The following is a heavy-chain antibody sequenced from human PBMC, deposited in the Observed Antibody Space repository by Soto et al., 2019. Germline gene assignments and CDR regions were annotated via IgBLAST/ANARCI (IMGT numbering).Heavy chain of an antibody. V-gene: IGHV3-20*04. Sequence: GGSLRLSCAASGFTFDDYGMSWVRQAPGKGLGWVSGINWNGGSTGYADSVKGRFTISRDNSKNTLYLQMNSLRAEDTAVYYCAKDSGYDWDYYYGMDVWGQGTTVTVSS. J-gene: IGHJ6*02. CDR2: INWNGGST. CDR3: AKDSGYDWDYYYGMDV. D-gene: IGHD5-12*01. CDR1: GFTFDDYG.